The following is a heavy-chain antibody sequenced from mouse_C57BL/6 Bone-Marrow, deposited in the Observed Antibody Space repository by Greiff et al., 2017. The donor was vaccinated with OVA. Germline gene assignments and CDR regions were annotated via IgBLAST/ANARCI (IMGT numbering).Heavy chain of an antibody. CDR3: ARLEGDLAWFAY. J-gene: IGHJ3*01. Sequence: QVQLQQSGAELVRPGTSVKVSCKASGYAFTNYLIEWVKQRPGQGLEWIGVINPGSGGTNYNEKFKGKATLTADKSSSTAYMQLSSLTSEDSAVYFCARLEGDLAWFAYWGQGTLVTVSA. CDR2: INPGSGGT. D-gene: IGHD3-3*01. CDR1: GYAFTNYL. V-gene: IGHV1-54*01.